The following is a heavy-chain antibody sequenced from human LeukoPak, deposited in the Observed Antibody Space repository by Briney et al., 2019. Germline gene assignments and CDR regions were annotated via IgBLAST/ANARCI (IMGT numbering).Heavy chain of an antibody. V-gene: IGHV3-21*01. D-gene: IGHD3-10*01. CDR2: ISSSSSYI. J-gene: IGHJ4*02. CDR1: GFTFSSYS. CDR3: ARHGPTKITMADY. Sequence: GGSLRLSCAASGFTFSSYSMNWVRQAPGKGLEWVSSISSSSSYIYYADSVKGRFTISRDNAKNSLYLQMNSLRAEDTAVYYCARHGPTKITMADYWGQGTLVTVSS.